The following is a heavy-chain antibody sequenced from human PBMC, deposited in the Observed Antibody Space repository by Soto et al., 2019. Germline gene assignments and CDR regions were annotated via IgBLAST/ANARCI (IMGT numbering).Heavy chain of an antibody. CDR1: GFTLDAYA. Sequence: EVQLVESGGGLVQPGRSLRLSCVASGFTLDAYAMHWVRQAPGKGLEWVSGITWSGGTRDYADSVKGRFTISRDNAKNSVYLQMDSLRVEDTALYYCIRGRQGWVQLWGRGTLVTVSS. V-gene: IGHV3-9*01. J-gene: IGHJ1*01. CDR3: IRGRQGWVQL. D-gene: IGHD6-19*01. CDR2: ITWSGGTR.